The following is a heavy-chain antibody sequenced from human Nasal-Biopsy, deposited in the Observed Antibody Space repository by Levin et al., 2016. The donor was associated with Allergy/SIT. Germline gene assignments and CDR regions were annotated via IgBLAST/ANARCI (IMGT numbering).Heavy chain of an antibody. CDR1: GYSFSDYY. CDR3: ARAGGTASGIPHY. J-gene: IGHJ4*02. V-gene: IGHV1-46*01. Sequence: ASVKVSCKASGYSFSDYYMHWVRQAPGQGPEWMGRIMSGGGTTVYAQKFQDRVTMTRDTSTSTLYMELSSLRSEDTAIYYCARAGGTASGIPHYWGQGTLVTVSS. CDR2: IMSGGGTT. D-gene: IGHD1-1*01.